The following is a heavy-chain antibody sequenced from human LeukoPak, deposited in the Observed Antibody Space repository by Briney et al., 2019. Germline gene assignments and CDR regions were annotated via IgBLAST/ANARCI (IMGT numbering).Heavy chain of an antibody. D-gene: IGHD6-19*01. V-gene: IGHV3-30*02. J-gene: IGHJ4*02. CDR1: GFTFSSYA. CDR3: AKGHSSGWYYFDY. Sequence: GGSVRLSCAASGFTFSSYAMSWVRQAPGKGLEWVAFIRYDGSNKYYADSVKGRFTISRDNSKNTLYLQMNSLRAEDTAVYYCAKGHSSGWYYFDYWGQGTLVTVSS. CDR2: IRYDGSNK.